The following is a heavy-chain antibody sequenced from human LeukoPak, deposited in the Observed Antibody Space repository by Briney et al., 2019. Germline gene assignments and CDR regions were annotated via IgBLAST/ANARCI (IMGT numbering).Heavy chain of an antibody. J-gene: IGHJ2*01. CDR1: GGSFSGYY. CDR2: INHSGST. Sequence: SETLSLTCAVYGGSFSGYYWSWIRQPPGKGLEWIGEINHSGSTNYNPSLKSRVTISVDTSKNQFSLKLSSVTAADTAVYYCARSESGGSPLGYFDLWGRGTLVTVSS. CDR3: ARSESGGSPLGYFDL. D-gene: IGHD2-15*01. V-gene: IGHV4-34*01.